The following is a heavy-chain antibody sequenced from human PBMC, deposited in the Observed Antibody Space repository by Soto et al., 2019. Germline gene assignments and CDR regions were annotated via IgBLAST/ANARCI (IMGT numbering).Heavy chain of an antibody. CDR3: AKGLHYDSSGYKVFRPDFFDY. J-gene: IGHJ4*02. D-gene: IGHD3-22*01. CDR2: ISGSGGST. CDR1: GLTFSSYA. Sequence: GGSLRLSCAASGLTFSSYAMSWVRQAPGKGLEWVSAISGSGGSTYYADSVKGRFTIPRDNSKNTLYLQMNSLRAEDTAVYYCAKGLHYDSSGYKVFRPDFFDYWGQGTLVTVSS. V-gene: IGHV3-23*01.